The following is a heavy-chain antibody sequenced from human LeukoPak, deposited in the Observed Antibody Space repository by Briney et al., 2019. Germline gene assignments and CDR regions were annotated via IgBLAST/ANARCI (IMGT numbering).Heavy chain of an antibody. D-gene: IGHD3-3*01. CDR3: ARELYYDFWSGYYGPWFDP. J-gene: IGHJ5*02. V-gene: IGHV4-59*01. CDR2: IYYSGST. CDR1: GGSISSYY. Sequence: SETLSLTCTVYGGSISSYYWSWIRQPPGKGLEWIAYIYYSGSTNYNPSLKSRVTISVDTSKNQFSLKLSSVTAADTAVYYCARELYYDFWSGYYGPWFDPWGQGTLVTVSS.